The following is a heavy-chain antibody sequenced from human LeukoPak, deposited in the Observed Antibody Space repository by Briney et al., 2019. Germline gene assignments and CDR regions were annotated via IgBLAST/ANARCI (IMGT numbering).Heavy chain of an antibody. V-gene: IGHV4-39*07. CDR1: GGSITSSYYY. Sequence: SETLSLTCTVSGGSITSSYYYWGWIRQPPGKGLEWIGGIDYSGSTYYNPSLKSRVTMSVDPSNNEFSLKLTSVTAADTAVYYCASLNYYDSSGYSTGSWGQGTMVTVSS. CDR2: IDYSGST. CDR3: ASLNYYDSSGYSTGS. D-gene: IGHD3-22*01. J-gene: IGHJ3*01.